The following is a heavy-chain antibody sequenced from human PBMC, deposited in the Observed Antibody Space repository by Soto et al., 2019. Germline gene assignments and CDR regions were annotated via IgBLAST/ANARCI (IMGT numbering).Heavy chain of an antibody. Sequence: GGSLRLSCAASGFTFSSYSMNWVRQAPGKGLEWVSYISSSSSTIYYADSVKGRFTISRDNAKNSLYLQMNSLRAEDTAVYYCAREDGYYYMDVWGQGTTVTVSS. CDR1: GFTFSSYS. V-gene: IGHV3-48*01. J-gene: IGHJ6*03. CDR3: AREDGYYYMDV. CDR2: ISSSSSTI.